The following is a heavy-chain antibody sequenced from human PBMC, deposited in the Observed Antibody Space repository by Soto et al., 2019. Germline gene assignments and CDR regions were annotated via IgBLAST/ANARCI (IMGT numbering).Heavy chain of an antibody. V-gene: IGHV4-59*01. D-gene: IGHD3-9*01. CDR3: ARVRKGLRYFDWLDYYFDY. J-gene: IGHJ4*02. Sequence: SETLSLTCTVSGGSISSYYWSWIRQPPGKGLEWIGYIYYSGSTNYNPSLKSRVTISVDTPKNQFSLKLSSVTAADTAVYYCARVRKGLRYFDWLDYYFDYWGQGTLVTVSS. CDR1: GGSISSYY. CDR2: IYYSGST.